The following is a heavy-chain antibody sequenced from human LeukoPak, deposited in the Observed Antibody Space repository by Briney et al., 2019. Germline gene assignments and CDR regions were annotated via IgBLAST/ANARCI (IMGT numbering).Heavy chain of an antibody. D-gene: IGHD3-3*01. CDR3: ARDQGFWSGYYSGYFDY. J-gene: IGHJ4*02. CDR1: GGSISSGSYY. Sequence: SETLSLTCTVSGGSISSGSYYWSWIRQPAGKGLEWIGRIYTRGSTNFNPSLKSRVTISLDTSKNQFSLKLNSVTAADTAVYCARDQGFWSGYYSGYFDYWGQGTLVTVSS. V-gene: IGHV4-61*02. CDR2: IYTRGST.